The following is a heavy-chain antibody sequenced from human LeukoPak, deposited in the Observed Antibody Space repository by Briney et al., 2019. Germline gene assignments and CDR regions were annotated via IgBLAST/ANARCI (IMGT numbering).Heavy chain of an antibody. CDR1: GGSISSGGYY. Sequence: PSETLSLTCTVSGGSISSGGYYWSWIRQHPGKGLERIGYIYYSGSTYYNPSLKSRVTISVDTSKNQFSLKLSSVTAADTAVYYCARDSPYSSGYYSYGGYYYYYMDVWGKGTTVTVSS. CDR3: ARDSPYSSGYYSYGGYYYYYMDV. CDR2: IYYSGST. J-gene: IGHJ6*03. V-gene: IGHV4-31*03. D-gene: IGHD3-22*01.